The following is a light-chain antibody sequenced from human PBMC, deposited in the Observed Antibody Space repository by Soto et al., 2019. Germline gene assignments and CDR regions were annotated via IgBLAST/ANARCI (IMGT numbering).Light chain of an antibody. CDR2: EVS. J-gene: IGLJ1*01. CDR1: SSDVGGYNY. V-gene: IGLV2-14*01. CDR3: SSYTSSSTLVV. Sequence: QSALTQPASVSGSPGQSITIFCTGTSSDVGGYNYVSWYQQHPGKAPKLMIYEVSNRPSGVSNRFSGSKSGNTASLTISGVQAEDEADYYCSSYTSSSTLVVFGTGTKLTVL.